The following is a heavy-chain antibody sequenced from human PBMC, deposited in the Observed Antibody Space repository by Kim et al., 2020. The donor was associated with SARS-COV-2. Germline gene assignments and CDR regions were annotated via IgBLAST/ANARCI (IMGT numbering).Heavy chain of an antibody. CDR1: GYFFTNYA. CDR3: ARGPQRGPGWFDP. D-gene: IGHD1-1*01. CDR2: INTNTGNP. Sequence: ASVKVSCKASGYFFTNYAMNWVRQAPGQGLEWMGWINTNTGNPTYAQGFTGRFVFSLDTSVSTAYLQISSLKAEDTAIYYCARGPQRGPGWFDPWGQGTLVTVSS. V-gene: IGHV7-4-1*02. J-gene: IGHJ5*02.